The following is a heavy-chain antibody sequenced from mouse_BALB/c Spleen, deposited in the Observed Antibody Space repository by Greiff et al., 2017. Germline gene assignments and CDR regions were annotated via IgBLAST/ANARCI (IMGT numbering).Heavy chain of an antibody. V-gene: IGHV2-6-4*01. CDR2: IWGGGST. Sequence: VKVVESGPGLVAPSQSLSITCTVSGFSLSRYSVHWVRQPPGKGLEWLGMIWGGGSTDYNSALKSRLSISKDNSKSQVFLKMNSLQTDDTAMYYCASPYDYDWFAYWGQGTLVTVSA. J-gene: IGHJ3*01. CDR3: ASPYDYDWFAY. CDR1: GFSLSRYS. D-gene: IGHD2-4*01.